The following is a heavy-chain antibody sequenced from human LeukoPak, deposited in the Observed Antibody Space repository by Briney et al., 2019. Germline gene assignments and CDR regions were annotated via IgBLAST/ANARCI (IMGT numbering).Heavy chain of an antibody. CDR1: GFTFSSYA. V-gene: IGHV3-23*01. CDR3: AKDVRVGEYYGSGSYFYY. J-gene: IGHJ4*02. D-gene: IGHD3-10*01. CDR2: ISASGGST. Sequence: GGSLRLSCAASGFTFSSYAMSWVRQAPGKGLEWVSIISASGGSTYYADSVKGRFTISRDKSRNYLQMNSLRGDDTAIYYCAKDVRVGEYYGSGSYFYYWGQGTLVTVSS.